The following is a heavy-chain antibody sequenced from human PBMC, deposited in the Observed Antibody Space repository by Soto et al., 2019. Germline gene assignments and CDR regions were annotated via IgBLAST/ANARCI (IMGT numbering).Heavy chain of an antibody. V-gene: IGHV3-49*03. CDR3: TRWYNWNDASEAFDI. Sequence: GGSLRLSCTASGFTFGDYAMSWFRQAPGKGLEWVGFIRSKAYGGTTEYAASVKGRFTISRDDSKSIAYLQMNSLKTEDTAVYYCTRWYNWNDASEAFDIWGQGTMVTVSS. CDR1: GFTFGDYA. D-gene: IGHD1-1*01. CDR2: IRSKAYGGTT. J-gene: IGHJ3*02.